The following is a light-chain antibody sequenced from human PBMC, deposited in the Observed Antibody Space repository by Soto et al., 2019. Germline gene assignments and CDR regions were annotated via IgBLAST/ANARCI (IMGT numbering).Light chain of an antibody. CDR3: SSYRKTTFPHVV. CDR2: EVT. Sequence: QSALTQPASVSGSPGQSITISCTGTSSDIGADDFVSWYQHHPDETPKLIIFEVTYRPTGISHRFSASKSGNTASLTISGLEAEDEAFYYCSSYRKTTFPHVVFGGGTKLTVL. V-gene: IGLV2-14*01. J-gene: IGLJ2*01. CDR1: SSDIGADDF.